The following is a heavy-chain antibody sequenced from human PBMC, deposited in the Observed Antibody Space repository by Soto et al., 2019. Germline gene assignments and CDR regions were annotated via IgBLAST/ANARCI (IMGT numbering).Heavy chain of an antibody. Sequence: ASVKVSCKASGYTFTGHYIHRVRQAPEQGPEWMGEIGPESGATRYAQKFQGRVTMTRDTSITTVYMELNNLSPDDTAVYYCGRGRSGQIVVFYWGQGTPVTVSS. CDR2: IGPESGAT. V-gene: IGHV1-2*02. CDR3: GRGRSGQIVVFY. J-gene: IGHJ4*02. D-gene: IGHD1-26*01. CDR1: GYTFTGHY.